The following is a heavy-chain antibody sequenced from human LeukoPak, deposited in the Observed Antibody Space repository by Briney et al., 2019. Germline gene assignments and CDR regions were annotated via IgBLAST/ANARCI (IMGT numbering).Heavy chain of an antibody. CDR2: MFYSGST. CDR1: GGSISRNY. V-gene: IGHV4-59*01. J-gene: IGHJ4*02. Sequence: SETLSLTCTVSGGSISRNYWSWIRQPPGKGQEWIGYMFYSGSTDYNPSLRSRVTMSVDTSKNQFSLKLSSVTAADTAVYYCVRAAEGVPVPVWAHLWGQGTLVTVSS. D-gene: IGHD3-16*01. CDR3: VRAAEGVPVPVWAHL.